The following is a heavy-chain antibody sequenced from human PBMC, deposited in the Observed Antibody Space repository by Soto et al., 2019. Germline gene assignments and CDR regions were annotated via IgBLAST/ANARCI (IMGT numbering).Heavy chain of an antibody. Sequence: GGSLRLSCTVSGFAFNNYGIDWVRQAPGKGLEWVSSISKSDYTYYSDSVKGRFAISRDNAKSSVSLQMNTLRVEDTAVYYCAREDSIIIPAVSDFWGQGTLVTVSS. D-gene: IGHD2-2*01. CDR3: AREDSIIIPAVSDF. V-gene: IGHV3-21*01. J-gene: IGHJ4*02. CDR2: ISKSDYT. CDR1: GFAFNNYG.